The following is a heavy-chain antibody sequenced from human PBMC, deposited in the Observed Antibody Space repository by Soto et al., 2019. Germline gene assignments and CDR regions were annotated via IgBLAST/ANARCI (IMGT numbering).Heavy chain of an antibody. V-gene: IGHV1-2*02. Sequence: ASVKVSCKTSGYTFSDYFIHWVRQAPGQGLEWMGWINPSTGGTTYAQRFHGRVTMTKDTSISAAYMELSNLRSDDAAVYYCAREELSFEPPPFPNPLLWDLGTLVTVSS. D-gene: IGHD1-7*01. CDR1: GYTFSDYF. J-gene: IGHJ4*02. CDR2: INPSTGGT. CDR3: AREELSFEPPPFPNPLL.